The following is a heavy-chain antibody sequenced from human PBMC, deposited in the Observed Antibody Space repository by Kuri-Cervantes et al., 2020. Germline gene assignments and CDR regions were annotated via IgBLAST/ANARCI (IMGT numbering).Heavy chain of an antibody. CDR1: GFTFSSYD. V-gene: IGHV3-13*01. Sequence: GESLKISCAASGFTFSSYDMHWVRQATGKGLEWVSAIGTAGDTYYPGSVKGRFTISRENAKNSLYLQMNSLRAGDTAVYYCARGPSVANVLTHWGQGTLVTVSS. D-gene: IGHD2-8*01. CDR2: IGTAGDT. J-gene: IGHJ4*02. CDR3: ARGPSVANVLTH.